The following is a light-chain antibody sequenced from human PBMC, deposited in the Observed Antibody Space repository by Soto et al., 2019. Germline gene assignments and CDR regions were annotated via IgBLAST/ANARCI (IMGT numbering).Light chain of an antibody. CDR1: QSISSW. CDR2: KAS. CDR3: QQYNNYPFT. Sequence: DLQMTQSPSTLSASVGDRVTITCRASQSISSWLAWYQQKPGKAPKVLIYKASSLETGVPSRFSGSGSGTEFTLTISSLQLDDFATYHCQQYNNYPFTFGPGTKVDIK. V-gene: IGKV1-5*03. J-gene: IGKJ3*01.